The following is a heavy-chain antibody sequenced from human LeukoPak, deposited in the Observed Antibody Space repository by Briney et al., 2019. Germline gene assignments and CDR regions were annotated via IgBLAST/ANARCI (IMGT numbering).Heavy chain of an antibody. V-gene: IGHV3-21*01. Sequence: GGSLRLSCAASGFTFSSYSMNWVRQAPGKGLEWVSSISSSSSCIYYADSVKGRFTISRDNAKNSLYLQMNSLRAEDTAVYYCAREQRVSYYYDSSGHFDYWGQGTLVTVSS. D-gene: IGHD3-22*01. CDR2: ISSSSSCI. CDR3: AREQRVSYYYDSSGHFDY. J-gene: IGHJ4*02. CDR1: GFTFSSYS.